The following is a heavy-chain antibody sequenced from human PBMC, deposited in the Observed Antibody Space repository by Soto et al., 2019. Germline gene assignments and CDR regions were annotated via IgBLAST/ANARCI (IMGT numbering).Heavy chain of an antibody. CDR3: ARSYKWHDLPGV. Sequence: QVQLVESGGGVVQPGRSLTLSCAASGFTFSAYAMHWVRQAPGKGLEWVAVLSYDESNKYYADSVKGRFTISRDNSKNTLYLQMNSLRAEDTAVYYCARSYKWHDLPGVWGQGTLVTVSS. J-gene: IGHJ4*02. V-gene: IGHV3-30-3*01. D-gene: IGHD1-1*01. CDR1: GFTFSAYA. CDR2: LSYDESNK.